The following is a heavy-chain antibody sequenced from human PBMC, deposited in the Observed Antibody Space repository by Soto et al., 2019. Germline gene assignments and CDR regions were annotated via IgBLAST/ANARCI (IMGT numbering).Heavy chain of an antibody. D-gene: IGHD3-22*01. V-gene: IGHV3-21*01. CDR3: AMSTFITVDGKPGFDY. Sequence: EVQLVESGGGLVKPGGSLRLSCAASGFTFSSYSMNWVRQAPGKGLEWVSSISSSSSYIYYADSVKGRFTISRDNAKNSLYLQMNSLAAEYTAVYSCAMSTFITVDGKPGFDYWGQGTLVTVSS. J-gene: IGHJ4*02. CDR1: GFTFSSYS. CDR2: ISSSSSYI.